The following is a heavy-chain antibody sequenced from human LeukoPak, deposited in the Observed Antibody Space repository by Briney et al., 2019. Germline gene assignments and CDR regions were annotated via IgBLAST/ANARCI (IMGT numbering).Heavy chain of an antibody. Sequence: SETLSLTCTVSGYSISSDYYWGWIRQPPGKGLEWIGSIYHSGSTYYNPSLKSRVTISVDTSKNQFSLKLSSVTAADTAVYYCARYYDSSGYYSNWFDPWGQGTLVTVSS. V-gene: IGHV4-38-2*02. CDR3: ARYYDSSGYYSNWFDP. J-gene: IGHJ5*02. D-gene: IGHD3-22*01. CDR1: GYSISSDYY. CDR2: IYHSGST.